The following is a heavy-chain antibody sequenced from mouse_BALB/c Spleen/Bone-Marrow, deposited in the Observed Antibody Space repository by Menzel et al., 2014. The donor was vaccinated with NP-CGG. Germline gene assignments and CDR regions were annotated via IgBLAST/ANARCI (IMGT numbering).Heavy chain of an antibody. Sequence: EVQLQQSGPELVKPGASVKMSCKASGYTFTSYVMHWVRQKPGQGLEWIGYINPYNDGTKYNEKFKGKATLTSDKSSSTAYMELSSLTSEGSAVYYCARWRYPYAMDYWGQGTSVTVSA. CDR3: ARWRYPYAMDY. D-gene: IGHD2-12*01. J-gene: IGHJ4*01. V-gene: IGHV1-14*01. CDR2: INPYNDGT. CDR1: GYTFTSYV.